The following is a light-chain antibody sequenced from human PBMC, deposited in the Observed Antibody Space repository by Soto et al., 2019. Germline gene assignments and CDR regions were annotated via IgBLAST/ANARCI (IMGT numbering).Light chain of an antibody. CDR2: EVT. Sequence: QSVLTQFPSASGSPGQSVTISCTGTSSDVGGYNYVSWYQQHPGKGPKLMIYEVTKRPSGVPDRFSGSKSGNTASLTVSGLRAEDEADYYCGSYAGSGYVFGTGTKLTVL. CDR3: GSYAGSGYV. V-gene: IGLV2-8*01. J-gene: IGLJ1*01. CDR1: SSDVGGYNY.